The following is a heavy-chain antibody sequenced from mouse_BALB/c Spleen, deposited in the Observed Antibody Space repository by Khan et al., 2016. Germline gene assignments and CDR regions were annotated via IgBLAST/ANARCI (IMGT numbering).Heavy chain of an antibody. D-gene: IGHD1-1*01. CDR1: GFTFNTYA. CDR3: VRQNQRCYFDY. J-gene: IGHJ1*01. CDR2: IRTKSNHLST. Sequence: EVQLVESGGGLVQPKGSLKLSCAASGFTFNTYAMDWVRQAPGKGLEWVARIRTKSNHLSTYYDDSVKDRFTIAIVDSQSMLYLQMNNLKSGDAAMYYCVRQNQRCYFDYWGAGTTVTVSA. V-gene: IGHV10-1*02.